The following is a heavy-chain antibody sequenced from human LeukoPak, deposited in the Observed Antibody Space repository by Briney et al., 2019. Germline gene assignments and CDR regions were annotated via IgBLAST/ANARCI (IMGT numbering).Heavy chain of an antibody. J-gene: IGHJ5*02. CDR1: GGSISSSSYY. D-gene: IGHD1-7*01. Sequence: KPSETLSLTCTVSGGSISSSSYYWGWIRQPPGKGLEWIGEINHSGSTNYNPSLKSRVTISVDTSKNQFSLKLSSVTAADTAVYYCARHPSITGTTWSWFDPWGQGTLVTVSS. CDR3: ARHPSITGTTWSWFDP. V-gene: IGHV4-39*01. CDR2: INHSGST.